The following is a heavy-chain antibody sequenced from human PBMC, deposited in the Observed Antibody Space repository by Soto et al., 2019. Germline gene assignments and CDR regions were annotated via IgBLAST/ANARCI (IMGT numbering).Heavy chain of an antibody. Sequence: GGSLRLSCTASGLPHSSFAMMWVRQAPGKGLECVSGIYGSGGGIQYADSVKGRFTISRDNSKNTVYLQMTDLRADDTAVYYCAKDAVNNDGLWLIDHWGQGTL. CDR2: IYGSGGGI. D-gene: IGHD2-21*01. J-gene: IGHJ4*02. CDR3: AKDAVNNDGLWLIDH. V-gene: IGHV3-23*01. CDR1: GLPHSSFA.